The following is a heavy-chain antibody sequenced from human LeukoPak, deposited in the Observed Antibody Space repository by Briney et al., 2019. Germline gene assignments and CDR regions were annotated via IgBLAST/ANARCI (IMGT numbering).Heavy chain of an antibody. CDR1: GITFSNSW. CDR2: INQDGSHK. CDR3: ALRGY. V-gene: IGHV3-7*01. D-gene: IGHD3-10*01. Sequence: PGGSLRLSCAASGITFSNSWMHWVRQAPGKGLEWVANINQDGSHKYYVDSVKGRFTISRDTAKNSLYLQMNSLRAEDTAVYYCALRGYWGQGTLVTVSS. J-gene: IGHJ4*02.